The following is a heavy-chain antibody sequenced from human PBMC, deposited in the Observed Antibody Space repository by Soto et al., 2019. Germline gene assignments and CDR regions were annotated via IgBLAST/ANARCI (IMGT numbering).Heavy chain of an antibody. V-gene: IGHV3-23*01. CDR3: AILGGGSHSGNFDY. Sequence: HPGGSLRLSCAASGFTFSSYAMSWVRQAPGKGLEWVSAISGSGGSTYYADSVKGRFTISRDNSKNTLYLQMNSLRAEDTAVYYCAILGGGSHSGNFDYWGQGTLVTVSS. CDR2: ISGSGGST. CDR1: GFTFSSYA. D-gene: IGHD3-10*01. J-gene: IGHJ4*02.